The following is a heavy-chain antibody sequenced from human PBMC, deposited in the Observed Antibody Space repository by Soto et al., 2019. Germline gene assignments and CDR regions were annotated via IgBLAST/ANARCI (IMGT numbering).Heavy chain of an antibody. Sequence: PSETLSLTCAASGASVTSDDYYWSWIRQPPGKGLEWIGYIYHSGSTYYNPSLKSRVSISIDTSQNQFSLKLTSLTAADTAVYYCARDPIFYYASSGYGGSYFDYWGQGSRVTVSS. CDR2: IYHSGST. V-gene: IGHV4-30-4*01. CDR3: ARDPIFYYASSGYGGSYFDY. D-gene: IGHD3-22*01. J-gene: IGHJ4*02. CDR1: GASVTSDDYY.